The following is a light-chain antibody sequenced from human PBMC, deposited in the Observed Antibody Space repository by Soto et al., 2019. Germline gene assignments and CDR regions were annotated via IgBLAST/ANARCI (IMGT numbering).Light chain of an antibody. CDR1: SSDVGGYNY. CDR3: SSYTNSSPLVV. J-gene: IGLJ2*01. CDR2: DVS. Sequence: QSALTQPASVSGSPGQSITISCTGTSSDVGGYNYVSWYQQHPGKAPKLMIYDVSNRPSGVSNRFSGSKSGYTASLTISGLQAEDEADYYCSSYTNSSPLVVFGGGTKLTVL. V-gene: IGLV2-14*01.